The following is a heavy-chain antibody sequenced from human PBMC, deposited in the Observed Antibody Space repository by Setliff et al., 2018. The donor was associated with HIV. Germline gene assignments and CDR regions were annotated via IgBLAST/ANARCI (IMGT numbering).Heavy chain of an antibody. D-gene: IGHD3-10*01. J-gene: IGHJ6*03. CDR1: GGSFSGYY. Sequence: SETLSLTCAVYGGSFSGYYWSWIRQPPGKGLEWVGEINHSGSTNYNPSLKSRVTISVDTSKNQFSLNLSSVTAADTAVYYCARDQGHGSGRSYYYYYMDVWGKGTTVTVSS. V-gene: IGHV4-34*01. CDR3: ARDQGHGSGRSYYYYYMDV. CDR2: INHSGST.